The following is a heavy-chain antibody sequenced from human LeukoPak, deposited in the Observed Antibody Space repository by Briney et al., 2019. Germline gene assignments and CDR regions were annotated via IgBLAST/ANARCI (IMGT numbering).Heavy chain of an antibody. CDR2: IKSKTDGGTT. D-gene: IGHD2-15*01. CDR3: TTDSTPGYCSGGSCPSGAFDI. J-gene: IGHJ3*02. CDR1: GFTFSNAW. Sequence: GGSLRLSCAASGFTFSNAWMSWVRQAPGKGLEWVGRIKSKTDGGTTDYAAPVKGRFTISRDDSKNTLYLQMNSLKTEDTAVYHCTTDSTPGYCSGGSCPSGAFDIWGQGTMVTVSS. V-gene: IGHV3-15*01.